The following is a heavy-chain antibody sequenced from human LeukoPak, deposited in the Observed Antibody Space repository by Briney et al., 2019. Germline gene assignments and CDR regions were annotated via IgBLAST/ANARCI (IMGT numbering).Heavy chain of an antibody. CDR2: IIPIFGTA. J-gene: IGHJ4*02. CDR1: GGTFSSYA. CDR3: ARLSIAAAGRDDY. Sequence: ASVKVSCKASGGTFSSYAISWVRQAPEQGLEWMGGIIPIFGTANYAQKFQGRVTITADESTSTAYMELSSLRSEDTAVYYCARLSIAAAGRDDYWGQGTLVTVSS. V-gene: IGHV1-69*13. D-gene: IGHD6-13*01.